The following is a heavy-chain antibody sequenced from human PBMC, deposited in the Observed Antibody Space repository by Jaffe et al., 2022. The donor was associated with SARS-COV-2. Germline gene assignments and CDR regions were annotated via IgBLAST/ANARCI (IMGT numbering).Heavy chain of an antibody. Sequence: QVQLVQSGAEVKKPGASVKVSCKASGYTFTSYGISWVRQAPGQGLEWMGWISAYNGNTNYAQKLQGRVTMTTDTSTSTAYMELRSLRSDDTAVYYCARWYYDSSGYWSEGYYYMDVWGKGTTVTVSS. D-gene: IGHD3-22*01. CDR3: ARWYYDSSGYWSEGYYYMDV. CDR2: ISAYNGNT. CDR1: GYTFTSYG. J-gene: IGHJ6*03. V-gene: IGHV1-18*01.